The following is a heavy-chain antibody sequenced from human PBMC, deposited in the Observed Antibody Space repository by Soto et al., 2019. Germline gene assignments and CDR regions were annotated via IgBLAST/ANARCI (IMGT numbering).Heavy chain of an antibody. J-gene: IGHJ4*02. V-gene: IGHV3-66*01. CDR3: AKNPGYYYDSTGYHFDY. Sequence: PGGSLRLSCAASGFTVSTNYMSWVRQAPGKGLEWVSVIHSGGTTYYADSVKGRFTISSDNSKNTLFLQMNSLRAEDTAVYYCAKNPGYYYDSTGYHFDYWGQGTLVTVSS. D-gene: IGHD3-22*01. CDR1: GFTVSTNY. CDR2: IHSGGTT.